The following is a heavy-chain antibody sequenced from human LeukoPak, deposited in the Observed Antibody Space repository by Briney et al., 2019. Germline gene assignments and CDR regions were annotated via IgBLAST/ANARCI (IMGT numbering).Heavy chain of an antibody. CDR1: GFTFSSYS. V-gene: IGHV3-48*01. D-gene: IGHD5-18*01. CDR2: ISSSSSTI. J-gene: IGHJ4*02. CDR3: ARDAPGAMVNFDY. Sequence: PGGSLRLSCAASGFTFSSYSMNWVRQAPGKGLEWVSYISSSSSTIYYADSVKGRFTISRDNAKNSLYLQMNSLKAEDTAVYYCARDAPGAMVNFDYWGQGTLVTVSS.